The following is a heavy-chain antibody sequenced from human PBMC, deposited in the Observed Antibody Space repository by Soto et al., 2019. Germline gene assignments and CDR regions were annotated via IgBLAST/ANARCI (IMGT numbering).Heavy chain of an antibody. J-gene: IGHJ4*02. CDR1: GYTFTSYG. CDR2: ISAYNGNT. V-gene: IGHV1-18*01. CDR3: ARKAYDGSGYWHYYFDY. D-gene: IGHD3-22*01. Sequence: ASVKVSCKASGYTFTSYGISWVRQAPGQGLEWMGWISAYNGNTNYAQKLQGRVTMTTDTSTSTAYMELRSLRSDDTAVYYCARKAYDGSGYWHYYFDYWGQGTLVTVSS.